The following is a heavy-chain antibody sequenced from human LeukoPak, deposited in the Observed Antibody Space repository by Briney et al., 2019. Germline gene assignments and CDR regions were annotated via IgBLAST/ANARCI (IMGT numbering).Heavy chain of an antibody. V-gene: IGHV1-46*01. CDR3: ARDGYSFPPYNWFDP. CDR1: GYTFTSYY. Sequence: GASVKVSCKASGYTFTSYYMHWVRQAPGQGLEWMGIINPSGGSTSYAQKFQGRVTMTRDTSTSTVYMELSSLRSEDTVVYYCARDGYSFPPYNWFDPWGQGTLVTVSS. D-gene: IGHD5-18*01. J-gene: IGHJ5*02. CDR2: INPSGGST.